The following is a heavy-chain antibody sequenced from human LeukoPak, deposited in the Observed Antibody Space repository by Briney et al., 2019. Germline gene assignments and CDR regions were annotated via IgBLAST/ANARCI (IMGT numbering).Heavy chain of an antibody. Sequence: GGSLRLSCAASGFTFSSYWMSWVRQAPGKGLEWVANIKQDGSEKYYVDSVKGRFTVSRDNAKNSLYLQMNSLRAEDTAVYYCARDYDILTGYYDYWGQGTLVTVSS. CDR1: GFTFSSYW. V-gene: IGHV3-7*01. CDR3: ARDYDILTGYYDY. D-gene: IGHD3-9*01. CDR2: IKQDGSEK. J-gene: IGHJ4*02.